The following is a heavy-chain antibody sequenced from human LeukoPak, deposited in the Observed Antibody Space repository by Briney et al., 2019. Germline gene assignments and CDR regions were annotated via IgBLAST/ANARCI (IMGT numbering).Heavy chain of an antibody. CDR3: ARLDRADYSTSPVPYYNYYMNA. V-gene: IGHV3-21*06. Sequence: GGSLRLSCAASGFTSSIHSVTWVRQAPGKVLEWVASILSTSSYIDYEEEVRGRCTIYSDNAQYLAYLQMNSLRAEDTAVYYCARLDRADYSTSPVPYYNYYMNAWDKGATVIVSS. CDR2: ILSTSSYI. J-gene: IGHJ6*03. CDR1: GFTSSIHS. D-gene: IGHD6-13*01.